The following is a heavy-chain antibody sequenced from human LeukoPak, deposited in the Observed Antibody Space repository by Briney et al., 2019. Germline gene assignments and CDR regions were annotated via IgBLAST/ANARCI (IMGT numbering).Heavy chain of an antibody. Sequence: SETLSLTCTVSGGSIITSSSYYWGWIRQPPGKGLEWIGSIYYNGNTYYNPSLKSRVTISEDTSNNQFSLRLNSMTAADTAAYYCARTRGFGVALPPYYVDVWGKGTTVTVSS. CDR1: GGSIITSSSYY. CDR3: ARTRGFGVALPPYYVDV. J-gene: IGHJ6*03. V-gene: IGHV4-39*01. D-gene: IGHD3-3*01. CDR2: IYYNGNT.